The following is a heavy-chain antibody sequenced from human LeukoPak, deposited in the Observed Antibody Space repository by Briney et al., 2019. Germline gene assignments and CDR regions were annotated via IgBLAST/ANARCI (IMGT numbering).Heavy chain of an antibody. CDR2: INPNSGGT. D-gene: IGHD2-21*02. V-gene: IGHV1-2*02. Sequence: ASVKVSCKASGYTFTGYYMHWVRQAPGQGLEWMGWINPNSGGTNYAQKFQGRVTMTRDTSISTAYMELSRLRSDDTAVYYCASAYCGGDCYSYYYYMDVWGKGTTVTVSS. CDR1: GYTFTGYY. J-gene: IGHJ6*03. CDR3: ASAYCGGDCYSYYYYMDV.